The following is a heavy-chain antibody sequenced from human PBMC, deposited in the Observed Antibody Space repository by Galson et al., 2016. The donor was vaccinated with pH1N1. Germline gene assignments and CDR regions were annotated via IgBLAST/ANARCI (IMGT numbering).Heavy chain of an antibody. V-gene: IGHV1-2*02. CDR2: INPDSGVT. CDR3: ARAVAAAGSH. D-gene: IGHD6-13*01. J-gene: IGHJ4*02. CDR1: GYTFSDFH. Sequence: SVKVSCKASGYTFSDFHIHWVRQAPGQGLEWLAWINPDSGVTNYAQKFQGRLTVTRDTSISTAYLQLESLTSDDTAVYYCARAVAAAGSHWGQGTLVTVSS.